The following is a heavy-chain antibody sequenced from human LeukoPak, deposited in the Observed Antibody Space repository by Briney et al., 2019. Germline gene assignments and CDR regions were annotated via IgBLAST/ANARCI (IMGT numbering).Heavy chain of an antibody. CDR1: RYTFTSYD. J-gene: IGHJ5*02. CDR2: MNPNSGNT. Sequence: ASVKVSCKASRYTFTSYDINWVRQATGQGLEWMGWMNPNSGNTGYAQKFQGRVTMTRNTSISTAYMELSSLRSEDTAVYYCARSALVHRTIFGVVIIPAGWFDPWGQGTLVTVSS. V-gene: IGHV1-8*01. CDR3: ARSALVHRTIFGVVIIPAGWFDP. D-gene: IGHD3-3*01.